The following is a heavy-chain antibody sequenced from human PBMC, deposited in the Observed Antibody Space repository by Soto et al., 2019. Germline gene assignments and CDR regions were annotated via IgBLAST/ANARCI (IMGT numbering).Heavy chain of an antibody. V-gene: IGHV1-18*01. Sequence: ALVKVSCKASGGTFSSYAISWVRQAPGQGLEWMGWISGKNGNTNYAQKVQGRVTLTADTSTSTAYMEMRALTSDDTATYYCARSDYYEDTGTFEYWGQGTPVTVSS. D-gene: IGHD4-17*01. CDR1: GGTFSSYA. CDR2: ISGKNGNT. J-gene: IGHJ4*02. CDR3: ARSDYYEDTGTFEY.